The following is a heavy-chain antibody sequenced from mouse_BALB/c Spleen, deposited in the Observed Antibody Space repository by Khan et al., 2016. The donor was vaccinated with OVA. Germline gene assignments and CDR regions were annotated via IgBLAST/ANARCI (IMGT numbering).Heavy chain of an antibody. Sequence: QIQLVQSGPELKKPGETVKISCKASGYTFTDFSMHWVKQAPGKDLKWMGWINTETGEPTYADDFKGRFAFSLETSATTAFLQINNLKDEDTATYFCARAARATIAYWGQGTLVTVSP. J-gene: IGHJ3*01. CDR2: INTETGEP. CDR1: GYTFTDFS. D-gene: IGHD3-1*01. V-gene: IGHV9-2-1*01. CDR3: ARAARATIAY.